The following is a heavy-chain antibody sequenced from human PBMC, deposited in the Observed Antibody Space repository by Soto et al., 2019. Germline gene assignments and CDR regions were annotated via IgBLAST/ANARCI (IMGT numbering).Heavy chain of an antibody. J-gene: IGHJ4*02. Sequence: LRLCCAASGFTFSSSAMSGVRQAPGKGLEWVSAISGSGGSTYYADSVKGRFTISRDNSKNTLYLQMNSLRAEDTAVYYRANGLARGFDYWGQGTLVTVSS. CDR3: ANGLARGFDY. V-gene: IGHV3-23*01. CDR1: GFTFSSSA. CDR2: ISGSGGST.